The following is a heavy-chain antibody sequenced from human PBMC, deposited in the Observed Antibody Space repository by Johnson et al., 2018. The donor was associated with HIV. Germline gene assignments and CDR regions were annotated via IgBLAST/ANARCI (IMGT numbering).Heavy chain of an antibody. Sequence: VQLVESGGGVVQPGRSLRLSCAASGFTFSNYGMHWVRQAPGKGLEWVANIKQDGSEKYYVDSVKGRFTISRDNAKNSLYLQMNSLRAEDTAVYYCAYSSSPLSGDAFDIWGQGTMVTVSS. CDR1: GFTFSNYG. J-gene: IGHJ3*02. CDR2: IKQDGSEK. D-gene: IGHD6-6*01. CDR3: AYSSSPLSGDAFDI. V-gene: IGHV3-7*01.